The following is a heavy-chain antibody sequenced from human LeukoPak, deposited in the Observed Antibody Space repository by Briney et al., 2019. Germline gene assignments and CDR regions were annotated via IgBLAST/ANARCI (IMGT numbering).Heavy chain of an antibody. CDR2: IYPGDSDT. Sequence: GESLKISCKGSGYSFTSYWIGWVRQMPGKGLEWMGIIYPGDSDTRYSPSSQGQVTISADKSISTAYLQWSSLKASDTAMYYCARRRRSYCSSTSCLFDAFDIWGQGTMVTVSS. CDR3: ARRRRSYCSSTSCLFDAFDI. J-gene: IGHJ3*02. V-gene: IGHV5-51*01. CDR1: GYSFTSYW. D-gene: IGHD2-2*01.